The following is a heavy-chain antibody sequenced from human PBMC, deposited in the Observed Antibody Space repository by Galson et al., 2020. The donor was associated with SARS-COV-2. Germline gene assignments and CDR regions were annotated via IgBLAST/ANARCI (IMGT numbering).Heavy chain of an antibody. CDR3: ARDLPAEAGEDIEY. J-gene: IGHJ4*02. CDR1: GFTFSSYG. D-gene: IGHD2-15*01. V-gene: IGHV3-33*01. Sequence: QLGESLKISCAASGFTFSSYGMHWVRQAPGKGLEWVAVIWYDGSNKYYADSVKGRFTISSDNSKNTLYLRMNSLRAEDTAVYYCARDLPAEAGEDIEYWGQGTLVTVSS. CDR2: IWYDGSNK.